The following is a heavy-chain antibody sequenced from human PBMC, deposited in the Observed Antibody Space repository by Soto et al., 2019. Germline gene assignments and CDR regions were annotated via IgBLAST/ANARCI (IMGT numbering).Heavy chain of an antibody. J-gene: IGHJ3*02. CDR2: ILVGGST. D-gene: IGHD1-1*01. CDR1: GFICSSYD. Sequence: GGSLRLSCAVSGFICSSYDMSWVRQAPGKGLEWVSTILVGGSTHYGDSVKGRFTISRDTSKNTVYLQMNRLTGGDTAVYYCAKATATSGGAFEIYGQGTMVTVSS. CDR3: AKATATSGGAFEI. V-gene: IGHV3-23*01.